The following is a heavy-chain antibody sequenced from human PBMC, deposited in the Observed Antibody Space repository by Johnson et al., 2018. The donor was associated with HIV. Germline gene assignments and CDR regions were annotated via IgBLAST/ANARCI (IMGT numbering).Heavy chain of an antibody. CDR2: ISGSGGST. V-gene: IGHV3-23*04. D-gene: IGHD3-9*01. J-gene: IGHJ3*02. Sequence: MQLVESGGGLVQPGGSLRLSCAASGFTFSSCAMSWVRQAPGKGLEWVSAISGSGGSTYYADSVKGRFTISRDNSKNTLYLQMNSLRVEGTAVYYCAKDRSIYDIIYAFDIWGQGTMVTVSS. CDR3: AKDRSIYDIIYAFDI. CDR1: GFTFSSCA.